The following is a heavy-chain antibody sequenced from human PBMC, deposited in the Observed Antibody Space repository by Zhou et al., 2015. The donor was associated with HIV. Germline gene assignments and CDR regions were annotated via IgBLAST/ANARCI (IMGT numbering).Heavy chain of an antibody. J-gene: IGHJ2*01. D-gene: IGHD3-16*01. Sequence: EVQLVESGGGLVQPGRSLRLSCAVSGFTFDDYAMHWVRQPPGKGLEWVSSVSWNSGTKGYADSVKGRFTISRDNAKNTLYLEMNTLGADDTAVYHCARDRTQTFRGWYLDLWGRGTLVTVSS. V-gene: IGHV3-9*01. CDR3: ARDRTQTFRGWYLDL. CDR2: VSWNSGTK. CDR1: GFTFDDYA.